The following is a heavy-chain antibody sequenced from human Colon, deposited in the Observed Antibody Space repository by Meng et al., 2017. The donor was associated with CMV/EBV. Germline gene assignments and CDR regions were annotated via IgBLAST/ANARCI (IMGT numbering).Heavy chain of an antibody. Sequence: GESLRLSCAASGFTFSSYAMSWVRQAPGKGLEWVSTVTGTTTYYVDSVKGRFTISRDNSKNTLYLQMNSLRAEDTAVYYCAKRPSGSNPYYFDFWGQGSLVTVSS. CDR2: VTGTTT. J-gene: IGHJ4*02. V-gene: IGHV3-23*01. CDR1: GFTFSSYA. D-gene: IGHD4-11*01. CDR3: AKRPSGSNPYYFDF.